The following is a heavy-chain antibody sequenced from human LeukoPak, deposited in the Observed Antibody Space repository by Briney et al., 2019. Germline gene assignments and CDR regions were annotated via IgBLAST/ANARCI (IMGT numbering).Heavy chain of an antibody. J-gene: IGHJ5*02. CDR3: ARDADWFDP. Sequence: PGGSLRLSCAASGFTFSSYWSWIRQPAGKGLEWIGRIYTSGSTNYNPSLKSRVTMSVDTSKNQFSLKLSSVTAADTAVYYCARDADWFDPWGQGTLVTVSS. V-gene: IGHV4-4*07. CDR1: GFTFSSY. CDR2: IYTSGST.